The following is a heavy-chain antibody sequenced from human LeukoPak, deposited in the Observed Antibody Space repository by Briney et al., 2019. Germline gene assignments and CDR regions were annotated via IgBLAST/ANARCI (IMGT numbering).Heavy chain of an antibody. CDR1: GGSFSGYY. CDR2: INHSGST. D-gene: IGHD4-23*01. V-gene: IGHV4-34*01. J-gene: IGHJ6*03. CDR3: ARGLRWRTPLYYYYYMDV. Sequence: SETLSLTCADYGGSFSGYYWSWIRQPPGKGLEWIGEINHSGSTNYNPSLKSRVTISVDTSKNQFSLKLSSVTAADTAVYYCARGLRWRTPLYYYYYMDVWGKGTTVTVSS.